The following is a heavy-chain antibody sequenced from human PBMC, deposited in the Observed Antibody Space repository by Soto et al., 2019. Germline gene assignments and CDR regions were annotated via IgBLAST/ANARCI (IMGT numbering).Heavy chain of an antibody. CDR1: GYSFTSYW. CDR3: ARGPLLVTPFSYGMDV. Sequence: GESLKISCKGSGYSFTSYWISWVRQMPGKGLEWMGRIDPSDSYTNYSPSFQGHVTISADKSISTAYLQWSSLKASDTAMHYCARGPLLVTPFSYGMDVWGQGTTVTVSS. CDR2: IDPSDSYT. D-gene: IGHD6-13*01. J-gene: IGHJ6*02. V-gene: IGHV5-10-1*01.